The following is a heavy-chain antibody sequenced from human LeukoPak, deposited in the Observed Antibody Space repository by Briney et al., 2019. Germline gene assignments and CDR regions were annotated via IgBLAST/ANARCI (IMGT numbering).Heavy chain of an antibody. Sequence: ASVKVSCKASGYTFTSYGISWVRQAPGQGLECMGWISAYNGNTNYAQKLQGRVTMTTDTSTSTAYMELRSLRSDDTAVYYCARDPGYYDSSGLDYWGQGTLVTVSS. CDR1: GYTFTSYG. CDR3: ARDPGYYDSSGLDY. V-gene: IGHV1-18*01. D-gene: IGHD3-22*01. CDR2: ISAYNGNT. J-gene: IGHJ4*02.